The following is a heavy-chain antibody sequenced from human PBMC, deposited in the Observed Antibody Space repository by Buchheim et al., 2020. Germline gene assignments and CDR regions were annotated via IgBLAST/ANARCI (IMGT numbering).Heavy chain of an antibody. Sequence: QVQLQESGPGLVKPSETLSLTCTVSGDSISSYYWSWIRQPPGKGLEWIGYIYYSGTTNYSPSLKSRVTISADTSQNQFSMKLSSVTAADTAVYYCARRDGSAAMGPYYYYGMDVWGQGTT. CDR3: ARRDGSAAMGPYYYYGMDV. CDR1: GDSISSYY. V-gene: IGHV4-59*01. CDR2: IYYSGTT. J-gene: IGHJ6*02. D-gene: IGHD5-18*01.